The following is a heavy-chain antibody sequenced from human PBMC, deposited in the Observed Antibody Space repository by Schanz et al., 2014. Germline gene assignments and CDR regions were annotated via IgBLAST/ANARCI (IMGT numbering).Heavy chain of an antibody. J-gene: IGHJ6*02. D-gene: IGHD3-10*01. CDR1: GFIFSNSW. V-gene: IGHV3-33*08. CDR2: IWYDGSNK. Sequence: QVQLVESGGGVVQPGRSLRLSCAASGFIFSNSWMSWVRQAPGKGLEWVAIIWYDGSNKYYADSVRGRFTISRDNSMNTVYLQMNSLRSDDAAVYYCARAQGVIRLYYGVDVWGQGTLVTVSS. CDR3: ARAQGVIRLYYGVDV.